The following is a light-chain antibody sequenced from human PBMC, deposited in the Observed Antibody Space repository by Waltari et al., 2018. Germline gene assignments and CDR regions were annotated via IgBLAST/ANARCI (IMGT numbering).Light chain of an antibody. CDR2: YDN. J-gene: IGLJ1*01. CDR3: AAWDDSLNAYV. CDR1: SSNIGNNA. V-gene: IGLV1-36*01. Sequence: QSVVTQTPSVSEAPRQRVTISCSGSSSNIGNNAVNWYQQLPGKPPKLLIYYDNLQPSGVSDRFSGSKSGTSASLAISGLQSEDEADYYGAAWDDSLNAYVFGTGTKVTLL.